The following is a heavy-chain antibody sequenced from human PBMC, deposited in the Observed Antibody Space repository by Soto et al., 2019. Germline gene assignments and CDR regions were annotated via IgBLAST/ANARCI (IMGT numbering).Heavy chain of an antibody. CDR3: ARGSLPMIVVGPFDY. Sequence: ASVKVSCKASGYTFTGYGISWVRQAPGQGLEWMGWVSAYNGNTNYARKLQGRVTMTTDTSTSTAYMELRSLRSDDTAVYYCARGSLPMIVVGPFDYWGQGTLVTVSS. CDR1: GYTFTGYG. CDR2: VSAYNGNT. V-gene: IGHV1-18*01. D-gene: IGHD3-22*01. J-gene: IGHJ4*02.